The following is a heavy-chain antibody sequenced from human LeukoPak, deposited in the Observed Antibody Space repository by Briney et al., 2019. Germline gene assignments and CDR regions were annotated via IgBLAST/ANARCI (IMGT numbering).Heavy chain of an antibody. CDR2: VSDSGDGT. Sequence: PGGSLRLSCAASGFTFSTHAMSWVRQAPGKGLEWVSSVSDSGDGTYYADSVKGRFTISRDNSKNTLYLQMDSLRAEDTAVYYCAKDLGARGVGAIPGNWGQGTLVTVSS. V-gene: IGHV3-23*01. J-gene: IGHJ4*02. CDR3: AKDLGARGVGAIPGN. D-gene: IGHD1-26*01. CDR1: GFTFSTHA.